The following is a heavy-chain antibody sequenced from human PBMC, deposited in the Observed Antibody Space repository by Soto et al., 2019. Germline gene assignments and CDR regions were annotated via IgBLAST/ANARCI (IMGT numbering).Heavy chain of an antibody. CDR3: ARAIYCSGGICYDHY. V-gene: IGHV4-31*03. Sequence: SGTLSLICTVSGGSISSGGYYWSWIRQHPGKGLEWIGYIYYSGSTYYNPSLKSRVTISVETSKNQFSLKLSSVTAADTAVYYCARAIYCSGGICYDHYSGQVTILTV. D-gene: IGHD2-15*01. J-gene: IGHJ4*02. CDR2: IYYSGST. CDR1: GGSISSGGYY.